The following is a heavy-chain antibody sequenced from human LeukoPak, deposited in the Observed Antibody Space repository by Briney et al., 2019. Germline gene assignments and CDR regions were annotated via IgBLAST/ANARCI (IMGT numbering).Heavy chain of an antibody. J-gene: IGHJ4*02. CDR1: GYSISNGHV. V-gene: IGHV4-38-2*01. D-gene: IGHD1-1*01. CDR3: ARIDWTPDS. CDR2: IHHSGDT. Sequence: SETLSLTCAVSGYSISNGHVWAWIRQPPGKGLEWIGTIHHSGDTYYNPSLQSRVSVSVDTSRNQFSLRLSSVTAADTATYYCARIDWTPDSWGQGTLVTVSS.